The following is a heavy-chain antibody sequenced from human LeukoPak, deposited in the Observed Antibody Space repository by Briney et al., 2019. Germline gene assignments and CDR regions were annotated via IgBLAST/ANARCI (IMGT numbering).Heavy chain of an antibody. V-gene: IGHV4-59*01. D-gene: IGHD3-16*01. J-gene: IGHJ6*02. CDR2: ISYSGMT. CDR3: ARDGGQNTGMDV. Sequence: SETLSLTCTVSGGSISSYYWSWIRQPPGKGLEWIGYISYSGMTNYNPSLKSRVTISLDTSMNQFSLNLSSVTAADTAVYFCARDGGQNTGMDVWGQGTTVTVSS. CDR1: GGSISSYY.